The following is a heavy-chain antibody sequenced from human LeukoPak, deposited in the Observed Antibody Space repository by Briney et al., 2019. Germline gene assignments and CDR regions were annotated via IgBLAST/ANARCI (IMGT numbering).Heavy chain of an antibody. V-gene: IGHV3-23*01. CDR1: GFIFSNYA. J-gene: IGHJ4*02. D-gene: IGHD2-2*01. Sequence: PGGSLRISCAASGFIFSNYAMSWVRQAPGKGLEWVSAIGGRGGSTYYAASVKGRFTISRDNSKNTLYLQMNSLRAEDAAVYYCAKEGRYCSSTSCSEPFDYWGQGTLVTVSS. CDR2: IGGRGGST. CDR3: AKEGRYCSSTSCSEPFDY.